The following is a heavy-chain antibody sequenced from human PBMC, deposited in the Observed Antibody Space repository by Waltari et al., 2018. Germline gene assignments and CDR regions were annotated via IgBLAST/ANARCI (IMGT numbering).Heavy chain of an antibody. D-gene: IGHD3-3*01. J-gene: IGHJ4*02. V-gene: IGHV4-34*01. CDR1: GGSFSGYY. Sequence: QVQLQQWGAGLLKPSETLSLTCAVYGGSFSGYYWSWIRQPPGQGLEWIGEINHSGSTNYNPSLKSRVTISVDTSKNQFSLKLSSVTAADTAVYYCARERERYYDFWSGYKSAQFDYWGQGTLVTVSS. CDR3: ARERERYYDFWSGYKSAQFDY. CDR2: INHSGST.